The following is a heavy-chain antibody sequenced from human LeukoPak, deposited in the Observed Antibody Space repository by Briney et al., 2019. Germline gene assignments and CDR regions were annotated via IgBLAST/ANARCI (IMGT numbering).Heavy chain of an antibody. D-gene: IGHD1-14*01. J-gene: IGHJ6*03. Sequence: GSLRLSCAASGFTFSSYGMHWVRQAPGKGLEWVAFIRYGGSNKYYADSVKGRFTISRDNSKNTLYLQMNSLRAEDTAVYYCAKDESRNQRYYYYYMDVWGKGTTVTVSS. CDR1: GFTFSSYG. CDR2: IRYGGSNK. V-gene: IGHV3-30*02. CDR3: AKDESRNQRYYYYYMDV.